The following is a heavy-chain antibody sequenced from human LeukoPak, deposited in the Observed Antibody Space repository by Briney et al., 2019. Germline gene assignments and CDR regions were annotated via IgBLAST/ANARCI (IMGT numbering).Heavy chain of an antibody. CDR2: INPDGTTT. Sequence: GGSLRLSCTASGFTFSDYSMNWVRQAPGKGLVWVSHINPDGTTTNYADSVKGRFTISRDNAKNTLYLQMNSLRAEDTAVYYCVRGIRDYYGLDYWGQGTLVTVSS. V-gene: IGHV3-74*01. J-gene: IGHJ4*02. CDR1: GFTFSDYS. D-gene: IGHD3-22*01. CDR3: VRGIRDYYGLDY.